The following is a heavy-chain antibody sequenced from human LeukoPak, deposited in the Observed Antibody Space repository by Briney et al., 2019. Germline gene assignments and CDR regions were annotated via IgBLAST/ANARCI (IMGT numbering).Heavy chain of an antibody. Sequence: SETLCLTCTVSGGSISSYYWSWVRQPPGKGLEWIGYLYDGGSTHYNPSLKSRVIISVDTSKNQFSLKLSSVTAADTAVYYCARLYSGYDFRAFDIWGQGTMVTVSS. CDR1: GGSISSYY. CDR2: LYDGGST. J-gene: IGHJ3*02. D-gene: IGHD5-12*01. V-gene: IGHV4-59*12. CDR3: ARLYSGYDFRAFDI.